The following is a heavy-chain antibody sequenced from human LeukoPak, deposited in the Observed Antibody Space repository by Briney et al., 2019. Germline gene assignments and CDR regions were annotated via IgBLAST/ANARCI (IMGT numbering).Heavy chain of an antibody. CDR3: ARQVAYTSGRTFDF. J-gene: IGHJ4*02. D-gene: IGHD6-19*01. V-gene: IGHV5-51*01. Sequence: GESLKISFKGSGYSFTSYWIGWVRQMPGIGLEWMGIIYPGDSDSRYSPSFQGQVTISADKSISTAYLQWSSLKASDTAMYYCARQVAYTSGRTFDFWGRGTLVTVSS. CDR1: GYSFTSYW. CDR2: IYPGDSDS.